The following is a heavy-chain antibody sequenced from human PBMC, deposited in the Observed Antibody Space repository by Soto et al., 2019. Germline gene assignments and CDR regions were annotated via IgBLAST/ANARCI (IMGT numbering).Heavy chain of an antibody. CDR1: GTSMSGHF. CDR2: GYYSGST. CDR3: ARFGGVIGLWAAFDI. J-gene: IGHJ3*02. D-gene: IGHD3-16*02. Sequence: SETLSLTCTVSGTSMSGHFWSWMRQPPGKGLEWIGYGYYSGSTYYNPSLKSRVTISVDTSKNQFSLKLNSVTAADTAVYYCARFGGVIGLWAAFDIWGQGTMVTVSS. V-gene: IGHV4-59*11.